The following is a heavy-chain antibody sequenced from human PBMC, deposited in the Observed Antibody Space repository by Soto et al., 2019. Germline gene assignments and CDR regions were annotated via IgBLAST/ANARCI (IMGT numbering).Heavy chain of an antibody. CDR3: ARAVYCRSAACSNWFDS. CDR2: IYYSGST. D-gene: IGHD2-2*01. CDR1: GASINSADYY. V-gene: IGHV4-30-4*01. J-gene: IGHJ5*01. Sequence: LSLTCAVSGASINSADYYWSWIRQPPGKGLEWIGYIYYSGSTYYNPSLKSRAAISADMSKNQFSLRLSSATAADTAVYYCARAVYCRSAACSNWFDSWGQGTLVTVSS.